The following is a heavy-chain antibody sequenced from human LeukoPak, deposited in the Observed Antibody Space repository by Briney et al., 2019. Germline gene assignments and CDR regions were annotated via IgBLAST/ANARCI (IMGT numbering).Heavy chain of an antibody. CDR1: GGSISSYY. CDR2: IYYSGST. J-gene: IGHJ4*02. D-gene: IGHD3-16*02. CDR3: ARTNYDYVWGSYRYRYYFDY. V-gene: IGHV4-59*08. Sequence: KTSETLSLTCTVSGGSISSYYWSWIRQPPGKGLEWIGYIYYSGSTNYNPSLKSRVTISVDTSKNQFSLKLSSVTAADTAVYYCARTNYDYVWGSYRYRYYFDYWGRGTLVTVSS.